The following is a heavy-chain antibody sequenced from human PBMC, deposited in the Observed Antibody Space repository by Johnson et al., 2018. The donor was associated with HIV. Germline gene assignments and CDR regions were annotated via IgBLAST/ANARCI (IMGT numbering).Heavy chain of an antibody. Sequence: VQLVESGGGVVRPGGSLRLSCAASGFTFDDYGMSWVRQAPGKGLGWVSGISWNSGSIGYADSVKGRFTISRDNAKNSLYLQMNSLRAEDTALYYCARGVRDSSGYPFAFDVWGQGTLVTVSS. D-gene: IGHD3-22*01. V-gene: IGHV3-20*04. CDR1: GFTFDDYG. J-gene: IGHJ3*01. CDR3: ARGVRDSSGYPFAFDV. CDR2: ISWNSGSI.